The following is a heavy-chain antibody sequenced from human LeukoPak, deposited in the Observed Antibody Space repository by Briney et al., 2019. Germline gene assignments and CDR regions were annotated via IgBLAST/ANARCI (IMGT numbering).Heavy chain of an antibody. V-gene: IGHV4-38-2*02. CDR2: IYHSGST. D-gene: IGHD3-16*01. CDR3: ARDLRGSRESWFDP. Sequence: SETLSLTCTVSGYSISSGYYWGWIRQPPGKGLEWIGSIYHSGSTYYNPSLKSRVTISVDTSKNQFSLKLSSVTAADTAVYYCARDLRGSRESWFDPWGQGTLVTVSS. CDR1: GYSISSGYY. J-gene: IGHJ5*02.